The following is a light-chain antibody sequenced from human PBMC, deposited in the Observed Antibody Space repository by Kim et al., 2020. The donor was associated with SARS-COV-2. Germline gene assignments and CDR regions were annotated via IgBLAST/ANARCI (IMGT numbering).Light chain of an antibody. Sequence: PGSTVALTFGSTPGSVTSNHYAFWFQQRPGQAPRTLIYDTNKRQSWTPSRFSGSLRGGEAALTLSGAQPEDEADYCCLLYYSGARVFGGGTQLTVL. CDR1: PGSVTSNHY. J-gene: IGLJ3*02. CDR3: LLYYSGARV. CDR2: DTN. V-gene: IGLV7-46*01.